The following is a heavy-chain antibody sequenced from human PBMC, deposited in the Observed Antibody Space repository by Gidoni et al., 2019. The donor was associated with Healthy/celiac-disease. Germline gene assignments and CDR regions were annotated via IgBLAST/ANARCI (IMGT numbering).Heavy chain of an antibody. D-gene: IGHD2-2*01. CDR2: ISSSSSYI. CDR3: ARFSHYPYQPSFDY. V-gene: IGHV3-21*01. J-gene: IGHJ4*02. Sequence: EVQLVASGGGLVKPGGSLRLPGAAPGFPFSSYSMNWVRQAPGKGLELVSSISSSSSYIYYADSVKGRFTISRDNAKNSLYLQMNSLRAEDTAVYYCARFSHYPYQPSFDYWGQGTLVTVSS. CDR1: GFPFSSYS.